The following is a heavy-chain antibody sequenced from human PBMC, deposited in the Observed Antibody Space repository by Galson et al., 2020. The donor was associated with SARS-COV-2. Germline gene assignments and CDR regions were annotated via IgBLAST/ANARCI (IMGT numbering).Heavy chain of an antibody. J-gene: IGHJ6*03. V-gene: IGHV1-8*03. CDR2: MNPKSGNT. CDR1: GYTFANYD. D-gene: IGHD3-9*01. CDR3: ARASKHYNFLTGYLNSYYYYMDV. Sequence: ASVKVSCEASGYTFANYDVNWVRQATGQGLEWMGWMNPKSGNTGYAQRFQGRVTITRDTSINTAYLELSSLRSEDTAVYYCARASKHYNFLTGYLNSYYYYMDVWGTGTTVTISS.